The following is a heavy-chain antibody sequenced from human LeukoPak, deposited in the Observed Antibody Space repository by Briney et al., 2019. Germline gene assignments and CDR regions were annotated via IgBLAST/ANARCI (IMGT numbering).Heavy chain of an antibody. CDR3: ARDSSVCEFDV. D-gene: IGHD6-6*01. CDR2: INTGSTTI. J-gene: IGHJ3*01. Sequence: GGSLRLSGAASGFTFSPYTMHWFRQPPGKGLEWVPYINTGSTTIYYADSVKGRFTISRDNAKNSVYLHLNSLRAEDTAVYYCARDSSVCEFDVWGQGTLVTVSS. CDR1: GFTFSPYT. V-gene: IGHV3-48*01.